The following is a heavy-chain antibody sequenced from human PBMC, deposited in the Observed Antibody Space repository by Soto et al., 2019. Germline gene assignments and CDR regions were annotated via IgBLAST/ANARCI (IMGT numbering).Heavy chain of an antibody. Sequence: SATQSISSAASRGSINKYYGSWIRQPPGKGLEWIGYIYYSGSTNYNPSLKSRATISVDTSKNQFTLKLSSVTAADTAVYYCARGPPWMNGFDIWGQGTLVT. V-gene: IGHV4-59*01. CDR1: RGSINKYY. D-gene: IGHD5-12*01. CDR3: ARGPPWMNGFDI. CDR2: IYYSGST. J-gene: IGHJ3*02.